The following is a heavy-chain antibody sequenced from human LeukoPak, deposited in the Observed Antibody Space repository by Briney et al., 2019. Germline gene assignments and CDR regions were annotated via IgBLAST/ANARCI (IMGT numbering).Heavy chain of an antibody. Sequence: GGSLRLSCAASGFTFSSYSMNWVRQAPGKGLEWVSHISSSSSTRYYADSVKGRFTLSRDNAKNSLYLQMNSLRAEDTAVYYCVTEVSGSFPTWGQGTLVTVSS. V-gene: IGHV3-48*01. CDR2: ISSSSSTR. CDR1: GFTFSSYS. J-gene: IGHJ4*02. D-gene: IGHD1-26*01. CDR3: VTEVSGSFPT.